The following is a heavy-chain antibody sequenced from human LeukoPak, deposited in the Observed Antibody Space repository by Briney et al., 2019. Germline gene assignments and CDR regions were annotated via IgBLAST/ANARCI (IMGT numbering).Heavy chain of an antibody. J-gene: IGHJ3*02. Sequence: SETLSLTCTVSGGSISSYYWSWIRQPPGKGLEWIGYIYYSGSTNYNPSLKSRVTISVDTSKNQFSLKLSSVTAADTAVYYCARRGPCSSTSCYRDALDIWGQGTMVTVSS. D-gene: IGHD2-2*01. CDR2: IYYSGST. CDR3: ARRGPCSSTSCYRDALDI. V-gene: IGHV4-59*01. CDR1: GGSISSYY.